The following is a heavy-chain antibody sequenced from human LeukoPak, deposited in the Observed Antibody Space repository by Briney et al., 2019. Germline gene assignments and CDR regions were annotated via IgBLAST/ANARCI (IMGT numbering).Heavy chain of an antibody. J-gene: IGHJ6*02. D-gene: IGHD4-17*01. CDR3: ARDPATVPDPYYYYGMDV. Sequence: GGSLRLSCAASGFTFSSYSMNWVRQAPGKGLEWVSSISSSSSYIYYADSVKGRFTISRDNAKNSLYLQMNSLRAEDTAVYYCARDPATVPDPYYYYGMDVWGQGTTVTVSS. CDR1: GFTFSSYS. CDR2: ISSSSSYI. V-gene: IGHV3-21*01.